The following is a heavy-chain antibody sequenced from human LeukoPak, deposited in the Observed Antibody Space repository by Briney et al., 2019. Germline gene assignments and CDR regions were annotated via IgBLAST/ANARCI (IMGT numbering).Heavy chain of an antibody. CDR3: WDTNWNGDWDY. CDR2: IKSKAHGGTT. J-gene: IGHJ4*02. CDR1: GFTFSNAW. V-gene: IGHV3-15*01. Sequence: GGSLRLSCAASGFTFSNAWMHWVRQAPGKGLEWVGRIKSKAHGGTTDYAAPVKGRFTISRDDSKNTLYLQMNSLKTEDTAVYYCWDTNWNGDWDYWGQGTLVTDSS. D-gene: IGHD1-1*01.